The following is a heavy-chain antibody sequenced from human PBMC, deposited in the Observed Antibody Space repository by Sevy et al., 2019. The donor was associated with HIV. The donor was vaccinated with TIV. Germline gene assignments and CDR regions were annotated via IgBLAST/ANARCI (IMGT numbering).Heavy chain of an antibody. V-gene: IGHV1-8*01. CDR1: GYTFTSYD. CDR3: ARGGGNGWYYFDY. CDR2: MSPNSGNT. J-gene: IGHJ4*02. Sequence: ASVKVSCKASGYTFTSYDIHWVRQTTGQGLEWMGWMSPNSGNTGYAQKFQGRVTMTRDTSKGTAYMELSSLRSDDTAVYYCARGGGNGWYYFDYWGQETLVTVSS. D-gene: IGHD6-19*01.